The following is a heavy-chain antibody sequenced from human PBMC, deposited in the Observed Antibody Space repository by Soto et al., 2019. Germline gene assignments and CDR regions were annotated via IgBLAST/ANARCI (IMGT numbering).Heavy chain of an antibody. Sequence: QVHLVQSGAEVKKPGASVKVSCKGSGYAFTTYGITWVRQAPGQGLEWMGWISAHNGNTNYAQKLQGRVTVTRDTSASTAYMEVRSLRSDVTAVYYCARGRYGDYWGQGALVTVSS. V-gene: IGHV1-18*01. CDR2: ISAHNGNT. J-gene: IGHJ4*02. D-gene: IGHD1-1*01. CDR1: GYAFTTYG. CDR3: ARGRYGDY.